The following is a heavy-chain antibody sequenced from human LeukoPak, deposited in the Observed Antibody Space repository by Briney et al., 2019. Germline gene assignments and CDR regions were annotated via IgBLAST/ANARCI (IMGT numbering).Heavy chain of an antibody. D-gene: IGHD5-18*01. CDR1: GYTSTSYG. CDR2: ISAYNGNT. J-gene: IGHJ4*02. CDR3: ARGFPVNTAMVYYFDY. Sequence: ASVKVSCKASGYTSTSYGISWVRQAPGQGLEWMGWISAYNGNTNYAQKLQGRVTMTTDTSTSTAYMELRSLRSDDTAVYYCARGFPVNTAMVYYFDYWGQGTLATVSS. V-gene: IGHV1-18*01.